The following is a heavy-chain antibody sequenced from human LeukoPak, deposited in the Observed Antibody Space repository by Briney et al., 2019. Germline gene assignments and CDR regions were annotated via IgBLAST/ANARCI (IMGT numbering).Heavy chain of an antibody. D-gene: IGHD2-15*01. CDR2: IYDSGST. V-gene: IGHV4-34*09. CDR1: GGSFSGYY. CDR3: ARDCSGGSCYGAFDI. Sequence: PSETLSLTCAVYGGSFSGYYWSWIRQPPGKGLEWIGYIYDSGSTYYNPSLKSRITISVDTSENRFSLKLSSVTATDTAVYYCARDCSGGSCYGAFDIWGQGTMVTVSS. J-gene: IGHJ3*02.